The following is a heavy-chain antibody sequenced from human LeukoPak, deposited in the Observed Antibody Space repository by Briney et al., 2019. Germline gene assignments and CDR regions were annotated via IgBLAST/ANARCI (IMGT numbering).Heavy chain of an antibody. CDR2: IYYSGST. V-gene: IGHV4-59*01. CDR1: GGSISSYY. Sequence: SETLSLTCTVSGGSISSYYWSWIRQPPGKGLEWIGYIYYSGSTNYNPSLKSRVTISVDTSKNQFSLKLSSVTAADTAVYYCARDDPAGYWGQGTLVTVSS. CDR3: ARDDPAGY. J-gene: IGHJ4*02.